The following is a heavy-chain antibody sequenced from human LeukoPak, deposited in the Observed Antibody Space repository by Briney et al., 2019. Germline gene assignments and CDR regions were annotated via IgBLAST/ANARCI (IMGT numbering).Heavy chain of an antibody. CDR1: GFTFSNYG. J-gene: IGHJ4*02. V-gene: IGHV3-33*01. CDR3: ARDRWSSTSYNDY. D-gene: IGHD2-2*01. Sequence: GGSLRLSCAASGFTFSNYGMHWVRQAPGKGLEGVAVIWYDGNNKYYGDSVKGRFTISRDNSKNTLYLQMNSLRAEDTAAYHCARDRWSSTSYNDYWGQGTLVTASS. CDR2: IWYDGNNK.